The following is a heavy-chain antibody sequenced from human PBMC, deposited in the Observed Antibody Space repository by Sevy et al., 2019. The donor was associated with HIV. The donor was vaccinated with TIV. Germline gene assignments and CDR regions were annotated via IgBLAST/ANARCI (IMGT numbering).Heavy chain of an antibody. V-gene: IGHV4-4*07. D-gene: IGHD6-13*01. CDR1: GGSISSYY. CDR2: IYTSGRT. J-gene: IGHJ4*02. CDR3: AREAAAHFNDY. Sequence: SETLSLTCTVSGGSISSYYWSWIRQPAGKGLEWIGRIYTSGRTNYNPSLKSRVTMSVATSKNQFSLKLSSVTAADTAVYYCAREAAAHFNDYWGQGTLVTVSS.